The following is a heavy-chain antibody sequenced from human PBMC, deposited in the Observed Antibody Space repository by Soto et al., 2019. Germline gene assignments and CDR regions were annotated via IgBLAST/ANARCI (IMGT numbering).Heavy chain of an antibody. CDR2: INPGSGAT. CDR3: ARGQHWLTHFHY. D-gene: IGHD6-19*01. J-gene: IGHJ4*02. CDR1: GYTFTTHA. V-gene: IGHV1-3*01. Sequence: QVSLVQSGAEVKKPGASVKISCKASGYTFTTHAMHWVRQAPGQRHEWMGGINPGSGATRYSAKCQGRVTITRDTSATTVYMDLRGLTFEDTAVYSCARGQHWLTHFHYWGQGTLVTVSS.